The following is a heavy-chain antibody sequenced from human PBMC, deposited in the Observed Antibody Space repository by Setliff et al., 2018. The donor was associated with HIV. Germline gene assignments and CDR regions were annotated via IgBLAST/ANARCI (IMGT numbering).Heavy chain of an antibody. CDR2: IYYSGST. Sequence: PSETLSLTCTVSGGSISSSRYYWGWIRQPPGKGLDWIGYIYYSGSTYYNPSPKSRVTISLDTTTNQFALKLSSVTAADTAVYYCARLEYYYYMDVWGKGTTVTVSS. D-gene: IGHD3-3*01. J-gene: IGHJ6*03. CDR3: ARLEYYYYMDV. CDR1: GGSISSSRYY. V-gene: IGHV4-39*01.